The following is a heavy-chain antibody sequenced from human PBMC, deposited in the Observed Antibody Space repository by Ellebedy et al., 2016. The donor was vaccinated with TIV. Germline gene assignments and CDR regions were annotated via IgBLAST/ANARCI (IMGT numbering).Heavy chain of an antibody. D-gene: IGHD3-10*01. CDR3: ARVRGVISVPYYFDY. CDR1: GYSISSGYY. V-gene: IGHV4-38-2*02. Sequence: SETLSLTCTVSGYSISSGYYWGWIRQPPGKGLELIGSIYHSGSTYYNPSLKSRLTISVDTSKNQFSLKLSSVTAADTAVYYCARVRGVISVPYYFDYWGQGTLVTVSS. CDR2: IYHSGST. J-gene: IGHJ4*02.